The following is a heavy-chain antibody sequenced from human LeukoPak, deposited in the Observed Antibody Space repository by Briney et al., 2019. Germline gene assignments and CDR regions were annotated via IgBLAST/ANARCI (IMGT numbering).Heavy chain of an antibody. J-gene: IGHJ4*02. V-gene: IGHV3-7*01. D-gene: IGHD5-24*01. CDR3: AKDYFVDGSNSRIFFDR. CDR1: GLTFNRYW. CDR2: IKQDGSAT. Sequence: GGSLRLSCGASGLTFNRYWMNWVRRAPGKGLEWVASIKQDGSATYSVDSVKGRFTISRDNAKNSLYLQMNSLRAEDTAVYYCAKDYFVDGSNSRIFFDRWGQGTLVTVSS.